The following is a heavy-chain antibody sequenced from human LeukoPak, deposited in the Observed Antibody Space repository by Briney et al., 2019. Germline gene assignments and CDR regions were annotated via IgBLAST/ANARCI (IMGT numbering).Heavy chain of an antibody. J-gene: IGHJ5*02. D-gene: IGHD2-15*01. CDR1: GGSFSGYY. CDR3: ARVWGRYCSGGSCYGFRWFDP. CDR2: INHSGST. V-gene: IGHV4-34*01. Sequence: PSETLSLTCAVYGGSFSGYYWSWIRQPPGKGLEWIGEINHSGSTNYNPPLKSRVTISVDTSKNQFSLKLSSVTAADTAVYYCARVWGRYCSGGSCYGFRWFDPWGQGTLVTVSS.